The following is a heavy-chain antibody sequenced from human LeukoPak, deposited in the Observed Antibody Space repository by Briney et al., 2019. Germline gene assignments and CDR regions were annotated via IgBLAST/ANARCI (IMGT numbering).Heavy chain of an antibody. D-gene: IGHD3-10*01. Sequence: GGSLRLPCAASGFTFSSYAMSWVRQAPGKGLEWVSAISGSGGSTYYADSVKGRFTISRDNSKNTLYLQMNSLRAEDTALYYCAKASPYYRSGSYFNPRVWEYYGMDVWGQGTTVTVSS. V-gene: IGHV3-23*01. CDR3: AKASPYYRSGSYFNPRVWEYYGMDV. CDR2: ISGSGGST. CDR1: GFTFSSYA. J-gene: IGHJ6*02.